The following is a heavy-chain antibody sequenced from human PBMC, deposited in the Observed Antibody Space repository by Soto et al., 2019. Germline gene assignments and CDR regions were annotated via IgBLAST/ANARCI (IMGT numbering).Heavy chain of an antibody. CDR1: GGTFSSYA. J-gene: IGHJ6*02. CDR2: IIPIFGTA. Sequence: ASVKVSCKASGGTFSSYAISWVRQAPGQGLEWMGGIIPIFGTANYAQKFQGRVTITADESTSTAYMELSSLRSEDTAVYYCASLLNLELRIYYYFYIDVRRQGTTVTVSS. V-gene: IGHV1-69*13. D-gene: IGHD1-7*01. CDR3: ASLLNLELRIYYYFYIDV.